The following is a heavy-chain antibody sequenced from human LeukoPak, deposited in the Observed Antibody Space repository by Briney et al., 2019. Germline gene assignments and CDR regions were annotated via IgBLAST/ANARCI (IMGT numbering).Heavy chain of an antibody. Sequence: SETLSLTCDVSGGSVTSTNWWTWFRQPPGKGLEWIGEVHLDGRTNYNPSLKSRLVMSADLPENHISLKLTSVTAADTAVCYCAREGGFYRPLDYSGQGTLVTVSS. CDR1: GGSVTSTNW. CDR3: AREGGFYRPLDY. CDR2: VHLDGRT. J-gene: IGHJ4*02. V-gene: IGHV4-4*02. D-gene: IGHD6-25*01.